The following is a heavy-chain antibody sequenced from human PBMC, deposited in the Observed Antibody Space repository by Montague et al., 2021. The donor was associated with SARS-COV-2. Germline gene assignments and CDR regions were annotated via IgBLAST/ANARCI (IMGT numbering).Heavy chain of an antibody. CDR1: GGSISSGGYY. CDR3: ARTESPAYSSSPFDY. Sequence: TRSLTCIVSGGSISSGGYYWSWIRQHPGKGLERIGYIYYSGNTYYNPSLKSRLSISLDTSKNHFSLRLSSVTAADTAAYYCARTESPAYSSSPFDYWGQGTLVTVSS. CDR2: IYYSGNT. D-gene: IGHD6-13*01. J-gene: IGHJ4*02. V-gene: IGHV4-31*03.